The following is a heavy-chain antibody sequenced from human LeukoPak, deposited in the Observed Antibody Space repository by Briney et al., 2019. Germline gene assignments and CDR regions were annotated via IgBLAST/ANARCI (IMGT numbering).Heavy chain of an antibody. J-gene: IGHJ6*02. Sequence: GGSLRLSCAASGFTFSGYRINWVRQAPGKGLEWVASTSSSSTYIYYADSLKGRFTISRDNAKNSLYLQVNSLRAEDTAVYYCARDSVRGGRYGMDVWGQGTTVTVSS. CDR1: GFTFSGYR. D-gene: IGHD3-10*01. V-gene: IGHV3-21*01. CDR2: TSSSSTYI. CDR3: ARDSVRGGRYGMDV.